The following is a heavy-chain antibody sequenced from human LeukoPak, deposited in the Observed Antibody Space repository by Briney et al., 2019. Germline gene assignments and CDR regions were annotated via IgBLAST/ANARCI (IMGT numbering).Heavy chain of an antibody. CDR3: TRDPTDSGLGDY. CDR2: IYSDGRT. CDR1: GFTVINTY. V-gene: IGHV3-53*01. J-gene: IGHJ4*02. Sequence: GGSLRLSCAASGFTVINTYMSWVRQALGKGLESVSVIYSDGRTYYADSVKGRFTISRDNSKNTLYLQMNSLRAEDTATYYCTRDPTDSGLGDYWGREPRLPSPQ. D-gene: IGHD6-19*01.